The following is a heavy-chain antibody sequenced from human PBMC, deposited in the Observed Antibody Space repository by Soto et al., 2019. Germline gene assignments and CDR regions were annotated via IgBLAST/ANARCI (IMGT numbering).Heavy chain of an antibody. CDR2: IIPIFGTA. V-gene: IGHV1-69*01. J-gene: IGHJ6*04. CDR3: AARPFIAARRSEYYGMDV. Sequence: QVQLVQSGAEVKKPGSSVKVSCKASGGTFSSYAISWVRQAPGQGLEWMGGIIPIFGTANYAQKFQGRVTITADESTSTAYMELSSLRSEDTAVYYCAARPFIAARRSEYYGMDVWGKGTTVTVSS. CDR1: GGTFSSYA. D-gene: IGHD6-6*01.